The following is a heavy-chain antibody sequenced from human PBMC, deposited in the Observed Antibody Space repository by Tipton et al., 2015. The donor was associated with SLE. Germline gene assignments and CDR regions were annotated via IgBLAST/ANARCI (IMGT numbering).Heavy chain of an antibody. CDR3: TRTYDFWSGSFFDY. V-gene: IGHV3-49*04. CDR2: IRSKAYGGTT. CDR1: GFTFGDYA. D-gene: IGHD3-3*01. Sequence: SLRLSCTASGFTFGDYAMSWVRQAPGKGLEWVGFIRSKAYGGTTEYAASVKDRFTISRDDSKSIAYLQMNSLKTEDTAVYYCTRTYDFWSGSFFDYWGQGTLVTVSS. J-gene: IGHJ4*02.